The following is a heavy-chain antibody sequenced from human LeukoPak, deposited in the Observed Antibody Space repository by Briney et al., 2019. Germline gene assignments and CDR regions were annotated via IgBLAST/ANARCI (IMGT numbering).Heavy chain of an antibody. Sequence: GGSLRLSCAASGFTFSDYYMSWIRQAPGKGLEWVSYISSSGSTIYYADSVKGRFTISRDNAKNSLYLQMNSLRAEDTAVYYCAKVFIAARRTPEHYFDSWGQGTLVTVSS. J-gene: IGHJ4*02. D-gene: IGHD6-6*01. CDR1: GFTFSDYY. CDR3: AKVFIAARRTPEHYFDS. CDR2: ISSSGSTI. V-gene: IGHV3-11*01.